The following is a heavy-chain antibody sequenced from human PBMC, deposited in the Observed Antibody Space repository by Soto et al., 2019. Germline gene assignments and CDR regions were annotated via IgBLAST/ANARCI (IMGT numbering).Heavy chain of an antibody. Sequence: QITLKESGPTLVKPTQTLTLTCTFAGFSLSTGGVGVGWILQPPGEALEWLALIYWDDDKRYSPSLESRLTITKDTSKNQVVLTMTTMDPVDTATYYCAHSRCGGDCLQSYSSHYYYGMDVWGQGTTVTVSS. D-gene: IGHD2-21*02. V-gene: IGHV2-5*02. CDR2: IYWDDDK. CDR3: AHSRCGGDCLQSYSSHYYYGMDV. CDR1: GFSLSTGGVG. J-gene: IGHJ6*01.